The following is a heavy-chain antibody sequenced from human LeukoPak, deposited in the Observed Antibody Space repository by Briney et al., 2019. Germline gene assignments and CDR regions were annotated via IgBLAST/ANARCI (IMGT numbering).Heavy chain of an antibody. Sequence: SETLSLTCAVYGGSFSGYYWSWIRQPPGKGLEWIGEINHSGSTNYNPSLKSRVTISVDTSKNQFSLKLSSVTAADTAVYYCAREARGGYCSGGSCYSPKSGYEADGVLLNWFDPWGQGTLVTVSS. V-gene: IGHV4-34*01. CDR3: AREARGGYCSGGSCYSPKSGYEADGVLLNWFDP. J-gene: IGHJ5*02. D-gene: IGHD2-15*01. CDR2: INHSGST. CDR1: GGSFSGYY.